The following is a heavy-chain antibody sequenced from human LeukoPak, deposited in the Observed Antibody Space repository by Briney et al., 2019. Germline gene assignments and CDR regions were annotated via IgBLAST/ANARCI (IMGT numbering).Heavy chain of an antibody. D-gene: IGHD5-12*01. CDR3: ARRATITKAPPDF. Sequence: RRASVKVSCKASGYTFTSYDINWVRQATGQGLEWLGWLNPNSGNVGYAQKFQGRLTITRNISISTVNMELSSLRSEDTAVYYCARRATITKAPPDFWGQGTLVTVSS. CDR1: GYTFTSYD. V-gene: IGHV1-8*03. CDR2: LNPNSGNV. J-gene: IGHJ4*02.